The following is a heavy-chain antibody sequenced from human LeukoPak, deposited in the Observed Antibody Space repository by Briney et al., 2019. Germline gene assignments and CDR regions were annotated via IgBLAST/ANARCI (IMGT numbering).Heavy chain of an antibody. V-gene: IGHV4-34*01. CDR3: ARGLSPRINMVRGVRPPFRGVFDY. Sequence: SETLSLTCAVYGGSFSGYYWSWIRQPPGKGLEWIGEINHSGSTNYNPSLKSRVTISVDTSKNQFSLKLSSVTAADTAVYYCARGLSPRINMVRGVRPPFRGVFDYWGQGTLGTVSS. J-gene: IGHJ4*02. CDR2: INHSGST. D-gene: IGHD3-10*01. CDR1: GGSFSGYY.